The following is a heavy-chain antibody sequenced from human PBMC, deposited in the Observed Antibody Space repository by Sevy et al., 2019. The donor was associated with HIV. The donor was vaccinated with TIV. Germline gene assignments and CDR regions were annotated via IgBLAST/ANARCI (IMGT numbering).Heavy chain of an antibody. Sequence: ASVKVSCKASGYTFTGYYMHWVRQAPGQGLEWMGWINPNSGGTNYAQKFQGRVTMTRDTSISTAYMELGRLGSADTAVYYCARDPLIRGYSYGYFWFDPWGQGTLVTVSS. J-gene: IGHJ5*02. CDR1: GYTFTGYY. CDR3: ARDPLIRGYSYGYFWFDP. V-gene: IGHV1-2*02. CDR2: INPNSGGT. D-gene: IGHD5-18*01.